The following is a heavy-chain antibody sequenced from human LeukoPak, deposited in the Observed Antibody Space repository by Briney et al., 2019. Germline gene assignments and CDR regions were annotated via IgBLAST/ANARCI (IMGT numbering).Heavy chain of an antibody. J-gene: IGHJ4*02. V-gene: IGHV4-34*01. CDR1: GGSFSGYY. CDR2: INHSGST. Sequence: PSETLSLTCAVYGGSFSGYYWSWIRQPPGKGLEWIGEINHSGSTNYNPSLKSRVTISVDTSKNQFSLKLSSVTAADTAVYYCARDHWSPPSYWGQGTLVTVSS. D-gene: IGHD2-8*02. CDR3: ARDHWSPPSY.